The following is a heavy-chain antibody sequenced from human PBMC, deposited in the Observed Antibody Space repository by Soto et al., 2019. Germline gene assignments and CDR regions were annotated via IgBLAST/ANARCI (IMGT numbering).Heavy chain of an antibody. D-gene: IGHD6-6*01. CDR3: ARDYDEQLVPYYYYGMDV. Sequence: LSCAASGFTFSSYGMHWVRQAPGKGLEWVAVIWYDGSNKYYADSVKGRFTISRDNSKNTLYLQMNSLRAEDTAVYYCARDYDEQLVPYYYYGMDVWGQGTTVTVSS. J-gene: IGHJ6*02. V-gene: IGHV3-33*01. CDR1: GFTFSSYG. CDR2: IWYDGSNK.